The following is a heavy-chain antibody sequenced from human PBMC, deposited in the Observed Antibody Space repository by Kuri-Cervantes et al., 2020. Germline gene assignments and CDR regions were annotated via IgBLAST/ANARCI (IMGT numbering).Heavy chain of an antibody. CDR3: ARDLSLRAADDPLIFYYYGMDV. V-gene: IGHV1-8*01. CDR2: MNPNSGNT. Sequence: ASVKVSCKASGYTFTSYDINWVRQATGQGLEWMGWMNPNSGNTGYAQKFQGRVTMTRNTSISTAYMELSSLRSEDTAVYYCARDLSLRAADDPLIFYYYGMDVWGQGTTVTVSS. J-gene: IGHJ6*02. CDR1: GYTFTSYD. D-gene: IGHD6-13*01.